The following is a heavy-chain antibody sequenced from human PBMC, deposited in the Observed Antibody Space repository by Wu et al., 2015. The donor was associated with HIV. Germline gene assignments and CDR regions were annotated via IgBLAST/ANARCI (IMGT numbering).Heavy chain of an antibody. CDR2: VNPNSGYT. V-gene: IGHV1-8*01. CDR3: ARSDYGDLDY. D-gene: IGHD4-17*01. Sequence: QVQLVQSGAELKKPGASVKVSCKTSGYTFTNYDIHWVRQASGQGPEWMGWVNPNSGYTAYAQKFQGRVTMTRSTSISTVYMELSSLRSEDTAVYYCARSDYGDLDYWGQGTLVTVSS. CDR1: GYTFTNYD. J-gene: IGHJ4*02.